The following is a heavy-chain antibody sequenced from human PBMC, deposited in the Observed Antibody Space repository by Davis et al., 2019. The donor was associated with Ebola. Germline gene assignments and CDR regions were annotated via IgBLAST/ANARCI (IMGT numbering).Heavy chain of an antibody. Sequence: PGGSLRLSCEVSGFNLRTYGMHWVRQTPGKGLEWVAVIWYDGSNKNYGDSVKGRFTISRDDSKNTVYLEMTSLRVEDTAVYYCARDHNSRRHDLFDSWGPGTLVTVSS. CDR3: ARDHNSRRHDLFDS. D-gene: IGHD2/OR15-2a*01. CDR2: IWYDGSNK. CDR1: GFNLRTYG. V-gene: IGHV3-33*01. J-gene: IGHJ4*02.